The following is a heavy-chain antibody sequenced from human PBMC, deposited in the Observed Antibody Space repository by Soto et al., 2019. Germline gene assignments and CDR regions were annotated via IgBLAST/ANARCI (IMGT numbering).Heavy chain of an antibody. CDR3: ARHYSSGSRNWFDP. D-gene: IGHD6-19*01. CDR2: IYYSGST. J-gene: IGHJ5*02. Sequence: SETLSLTCSVSGGPINSSSYFWGWVRQPPGKGLEWIGSIYYSGSTYYNPSLRSRVTISVDTSKNQFSLKLSSVTAADTAVFYCARHYSSGSRNWFDPWGQGTLVTVS. V-gene: IGHV4-39*01. CDR1: GGPINSSSYF.